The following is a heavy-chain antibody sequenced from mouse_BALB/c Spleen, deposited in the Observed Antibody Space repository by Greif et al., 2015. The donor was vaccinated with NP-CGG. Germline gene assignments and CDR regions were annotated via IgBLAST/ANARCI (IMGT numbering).Heavy chain of an antibody. CDR2: IDPSDSYT. CDR3: TRAVLLRLPTFAY. V-gene: IGHV1S127*01. CDR1: GYTFTSYW. Sequence: QVQLQQSGAELVKPGASVKMSCKASGYTFTSYWMHWVKQRPGQGLEWIGVIDPSDSYTSYNQKFKGKATLTVDTSSSTAYMQLSSLTSEDSAVYYCTRAVLLRLPTFAYWGQGTLVTVSA. D-gene: IGHD1-2*01. J-gene: IGHJ3*01.